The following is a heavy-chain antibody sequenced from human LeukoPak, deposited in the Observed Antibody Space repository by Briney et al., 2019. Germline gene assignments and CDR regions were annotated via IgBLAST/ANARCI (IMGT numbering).Heavy chain of an antibody. Sequence: GESLKISCKGSGYSFTNYWIGWVRQMPGKGLEWMGIIYPGDFDTRYSPSFQGQVTISVDKSINTAYLQWSSLRASDTAMYYCARLNRAEDFDYWGQGTLVTVSS. D-gene: IGHD2/OR15-2a*01. J-gene: IGHJ4*02. CDR2: IYPGDFDT. CDR3: ARLNRAEDFDY. V-gene: IGHV5-51*01. CDR1: GYSFTNYW.